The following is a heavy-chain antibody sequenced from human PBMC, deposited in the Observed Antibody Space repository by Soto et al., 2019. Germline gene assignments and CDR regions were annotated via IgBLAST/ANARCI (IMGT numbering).Heavy chain of an antibody. J-gene: IGHJ4*02. V-gene: IGHV3-74*01. D-gene: IGHD1-26*01. Sequence: GGSLRLSCVVSGFTFSMYWMHWVRQVPGQSPFWVSRISYDGTTTNYADSVRGRFTISRDNSKNTLYLQLNNLKPDDTPIYYCTRGPPADSSGTGAHWDQGTPVPASS. CDR2: ISYDGTTT. CDR1: GFTFSMYW. CDR3: TRGPPADSSGTGAH.